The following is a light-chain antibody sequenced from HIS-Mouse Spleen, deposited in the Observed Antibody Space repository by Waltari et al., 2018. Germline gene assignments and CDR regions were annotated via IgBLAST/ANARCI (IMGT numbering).Light chain of an antibody. V-gene: IGLV2-18*02. Sequence: QSALTQPPSVSGSPGQSVTIPCTGTSSDVGSYNRVPWYQQPPGPAPKLMLYEVSNRPSGVPDRFSGSKSGNTASLTISGLQAEDEADYYCSSYTSSSTVVFGGGTKLTVL. CDR1: SSDVGSYNR. CDR3: SSYTSSSTVV. J-gene: IGLJ2*01. CDR2: EVS.